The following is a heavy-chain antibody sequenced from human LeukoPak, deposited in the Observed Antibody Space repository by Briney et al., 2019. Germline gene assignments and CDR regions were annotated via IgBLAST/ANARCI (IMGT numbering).Heavy chain of an antibody. V-gene: IGHV4-59*08. CDR3: ARHLTPTAAQGDDAFDI. Sequence: SETLSLTCTVSGGSISSYYWSWIRQPPGKGLEWIGYIYYSGSTNYNPSLKSRVTISVDTSKNQFSLKLSSVTAADTAVYYCARHLTPTAAQGDDAFDIWGQGTMVTVSS. CDR2: IYYSGST. J-gene: IGHJ3*02. CDR1: GGSISSYY. D-gene: IGHD3-16*01.